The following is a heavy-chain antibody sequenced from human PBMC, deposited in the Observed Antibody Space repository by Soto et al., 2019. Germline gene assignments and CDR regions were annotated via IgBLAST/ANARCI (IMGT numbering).Heavy chain of an antibody. D-gene: IGHD3-3*01. CDR1: GFTFSSYA. J-gene: IGHJ6*02. Sequence: QVQLVESGGGVVQPGRSLRLSCAASGFTFSSYAMHWVRQAPGKGLEWVAVISYDGSNKYYADSVKGRFTISRDNSKNTLYLQMNSLRAEDTAVYYCARDSSGYYLVWYYYYGMDVWGQGTTVTVSS. CDR3: ARDSSGYYLVWYYYYGMDV. CDR2: ISYDGSNK. V-gene: IGHV3-30-3*01.